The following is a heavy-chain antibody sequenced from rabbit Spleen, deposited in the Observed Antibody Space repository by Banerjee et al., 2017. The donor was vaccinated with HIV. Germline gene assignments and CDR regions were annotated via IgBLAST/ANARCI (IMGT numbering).Heavy chain of an antibody. CDR1: GFSFSSSYW. J-gene: IGHJ4*01. CDR2: INAATGKP. V-gene: IGHV1S45*01. Sequence: QEQLVESGGGLVRPGASLTLTCKASGFSFSSSYWICWVRQAPGKGLEWIACINAATGKPVYATWAKGRFTISRTSSTTVTLRMTSLTAADRAAYFCARDLVGVIGWNFYLWGPGTLVTVS. CDR3: ARDLVGVIGWNFYL. D-gene: IGHD1-1*01.